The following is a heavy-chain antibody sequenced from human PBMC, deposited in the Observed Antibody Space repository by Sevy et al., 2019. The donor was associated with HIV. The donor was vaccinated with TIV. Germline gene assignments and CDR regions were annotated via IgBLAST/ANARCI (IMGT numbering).Heavy chain of an antibody. CDR1: GFIFSNNA. J-gene: IGHJ4*02. CDR3: ATGDTAMITDLDY. V-gene: IGHV3-23*01. D-gene: IGHD5-18*01. Sequence: GGSLRLSCGASGFIFSNNAMNWVRQAPGKGPEWVSGVESGGSTNYADSVKGRFTISRDNSKNMLFLQMGSLRAEDTAIYYCATGDTAMITDLDYWGLGTLVTVSS. CDR2: VESGGST.